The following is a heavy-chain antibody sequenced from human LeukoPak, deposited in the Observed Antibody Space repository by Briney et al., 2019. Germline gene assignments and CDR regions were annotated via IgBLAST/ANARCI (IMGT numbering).Heavy chain of an antibody. Sequence: PGGSLRLSCAASGFTFSNYWMSWVRQAPGKGLEFMANIKEAGSEKYYVDSVKGRFTISRDNDKNLVHLQMNSLRTKDTAVYYCARGGGMRSWYDFDYWGQGTLVTVSS. CDR3: ARGGGMRSWYDFDY. CDR2: IKEAGSEK. J-gene: IGHJ4*02. CDR1: GFTFSNYW. D-gene: IGHD6-13*01. V-gene: IGHV3-7*04.